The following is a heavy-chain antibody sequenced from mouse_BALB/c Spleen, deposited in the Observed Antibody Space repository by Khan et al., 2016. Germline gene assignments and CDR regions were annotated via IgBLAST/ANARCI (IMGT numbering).Heavy chain of an antibody. CDR2: IWCGGST. J-gene: IGHJ2*01. CDR1: GFSLTSYG. CDR3: ARKDRYGYFDY. D-gene: IGHD2-14*01. V-gene: IGHV2-4*02. Sequence: QVQLQQSGPGLVQPSQSLSITCTVSGFSLTSYGVHWVRQPPGKGLEWLGVIWCGGSTDYNAAFISRLSISKDTSKSHVFFKMNSLQADDTAIYYCARKDRYGYFDYWGQGTTLTVSS.